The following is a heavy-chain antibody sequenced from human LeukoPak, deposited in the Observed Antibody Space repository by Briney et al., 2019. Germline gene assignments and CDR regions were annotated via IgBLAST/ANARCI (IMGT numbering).Heavy chain of an antibody. J-gene: IGHJ6*03. CDR2: IYYSGST. Sequence: PSETLSLTCTVSGGSISSSSYYWGWIRQPPGKGLEWIGSIYYSGSTYYNPSLKSRVTISVDTSKNQFSLKLSSVTAADTAVYYCARHRTIFGVVNSWSDYYMDVWGKGTTVTVSS. CDR1: GGSISSSSYY. V-gene: IGHV4-39*01. D-gene: IGHD3-3*01. CDR3: ARHRTIFGVVNSWSDYYMDV.